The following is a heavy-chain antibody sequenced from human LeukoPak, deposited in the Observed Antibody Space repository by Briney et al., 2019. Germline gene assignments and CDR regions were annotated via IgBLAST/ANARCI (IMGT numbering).Heavy chain of an antibody. Sequence: GGSLRLSCAASGFTFSNYWMSWVRQAPGKGLEWVANIKEDGSEKYFVDSVKGRFTISRDNAKNSLYLEMNSLRAEDTAVYYCARGGGYYIYWGQGTLVTVSS. V-gene: IGHV3-7*05. J-gene: IGHJ4*02. D-gene: IGHD3-10*01. CDR1: GFTFSNYW. CDR3: ARGGGYYIY. CDR2: IKEDGSEK.